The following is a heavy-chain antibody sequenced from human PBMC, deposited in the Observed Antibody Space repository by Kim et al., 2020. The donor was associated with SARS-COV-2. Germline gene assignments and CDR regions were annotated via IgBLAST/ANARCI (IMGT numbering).Heavy chain of an antibody. D-gene: IGHD3-10*01. V-gene: IGHV3-74*01. Sequence: GGSLRLSCAASGFTFSSYWMHWVRQAPGKGLVWVSRINSDGSSTSYADSVKGRFTISRDNAKNTLYLQMNSLRAEDTAVYYCARGPYYYGSGSPRDAFDIWGQGTMVTVSS. CDR1: GFTFSSYW. CDR3: ARGPYYYGSGSPRDAFDI. J-gene: IGHJ3*02. CDR2: INSDGSST.